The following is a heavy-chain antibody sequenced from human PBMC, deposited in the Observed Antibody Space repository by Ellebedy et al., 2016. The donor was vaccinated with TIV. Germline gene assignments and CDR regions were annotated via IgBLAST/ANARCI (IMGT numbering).Heavy chain of an antibody. Sequence: ASVKVSCRASGYTFTGYPMNWVRQAPGQGLEWLGWINMNTGNPMYAQGFTGRFVFSLDTSVSTAYLQISSLQAEDTAVYYCARDSRYNWNDWDYYHMDVWGKGTTVTVSS. CDR2: INMNTGNP. CDR3: ARDSRYNWNDWDYYHMDV. J-gene: IGHJ6*03. D-gene: IGHD1-1*01. V-gene: IGHV7-4-1*02. CDR1: GYTFTGYP.